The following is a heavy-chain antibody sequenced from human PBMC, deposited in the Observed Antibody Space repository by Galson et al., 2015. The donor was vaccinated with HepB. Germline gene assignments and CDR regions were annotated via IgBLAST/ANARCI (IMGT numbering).Heavy chain of an antibody. J-gene: IGHJ6*03. CDR3: AKSPSHYYYYMDV. Sequence: SLRLSCAASGFTFSSYGMHWVRQAPGKGLEWVAVISYDGSNKYYADSVKGRFTISRDNSKNTLYLQMNSLRAEDTAVYYCAKSPSHYYYYMDVWGKGTTVTVSS. CDR2: ISYDGSNK. V-gene: IGHV3-30*18. D-gene: IGHD6-6*01. CDR1: GFTFSSYG.